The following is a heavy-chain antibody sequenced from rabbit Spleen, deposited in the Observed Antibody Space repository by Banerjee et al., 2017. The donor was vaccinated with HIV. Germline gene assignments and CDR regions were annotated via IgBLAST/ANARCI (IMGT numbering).Heavy chain of an antibody. D-gene: IGHD5-1*01. CDR1: GFSFSSSDY. Sequence: QSLEESGGDLVKPGASLTLTCTASGFSFSSSDYMCWVRQAPGKGLEWIGYIYTGDGSTDYASWAKGRFTISKTSSTTVTLQMTSLTAADTATYFCARAGVYVELDLWGPGTLVTVS. CDR2: IYTGDGST. CDR3: ARAGVYVELDL. V-gene: IGHV1S40*01. J-gene: IGHJ4*01.